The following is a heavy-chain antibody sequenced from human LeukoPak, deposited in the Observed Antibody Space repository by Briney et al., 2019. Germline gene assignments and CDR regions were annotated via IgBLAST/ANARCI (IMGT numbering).Heavy chain of an antibody. CDR1: GYTLTNYY. CDR3: ARGLVVVTAVPLWGPHNWFDT. J-gene: IGHJ5*02. V-gene: IGHV1-46*01. Sequence: ASVKVSCKTSGYTLTNYYIHWVRQAPGQGLEWMGIINPSDGNTTYAQKFQGRVTMTGDMSTSTVYMKLSSLRSEDTALYYCARGLVVVTAVPLWGPHNWFDTWGQGTLVTVSS. CDR2: INPSDGNT. D-gene: IGHD2-21*02.